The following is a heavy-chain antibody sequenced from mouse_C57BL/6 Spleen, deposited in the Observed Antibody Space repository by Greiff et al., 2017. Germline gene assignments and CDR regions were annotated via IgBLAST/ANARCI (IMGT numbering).Heavy chain of an antibody. Sequence: VQLKESGGGLVKPGGSLKLSCAASGFTFSDYGMHWVRQAPEKGLEWVAYISSGSSTIYYADTVKGRFTISRDNAKNTLFLQMTSLRSEDTAMYYCARDDYDGAYFDYWGQGTTLTVSS. D-gene: IGHD2-4*01. V-gene: IGHV5-17*01. J-gene: IGHJ2*01. CDR2: ISSGSSTI. CDR3: ARDDYDGAYFDY. CDR1: GFTFSDYG.